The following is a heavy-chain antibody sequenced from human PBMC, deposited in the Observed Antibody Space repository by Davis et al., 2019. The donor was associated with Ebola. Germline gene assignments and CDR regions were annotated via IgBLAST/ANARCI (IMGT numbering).Heavy chain of an antibody. CDR2: IIPIFGTA. V-gene: IGHV1-69*13. Sequence: SVKVSCNASGYTFTGYYMHWVRQAPGQGLEWMGGIIPIFGTANYAQKFQGRVTITADESTNTAYMELSSLRSEDTAVYYCARGAYYDYLRFDYWGQGTLVTVSS. D-gene: IGHD3-16*01. CDR3: ARGAYYDYLRFDY. J-gene: IGHJ4*02. CDR1: GYTFTGYY.